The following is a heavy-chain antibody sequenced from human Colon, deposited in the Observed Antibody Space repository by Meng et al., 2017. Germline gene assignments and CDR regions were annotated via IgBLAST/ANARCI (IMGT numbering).Heavy chain of an antibody. CDR1: GGTFSGFD. V-gene: IGHV1-69*01. Sequence: QVELVKSWAAGSKAGYSVKVSGKASGGTFSGFDMAWLRQAPGQGLEWMGGIIPAFGTTTYARQFEGRLTITADEATSTAYMELSSLTSDDTAVYYCARRPPDYGDYNWFDPWGQGTLVTVSS. CDR2: IIPAFGTT. CDR3: ARRPPDYGDYNWFDP. J-gene: IGHJ5*02. D-gene: IGHD4-17*01.